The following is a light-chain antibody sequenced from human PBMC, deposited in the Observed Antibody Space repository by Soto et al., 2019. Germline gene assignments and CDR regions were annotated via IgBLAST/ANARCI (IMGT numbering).Light chain of an antibody. V-gene: IGLV2-14*01. CDR1: SSDVGGYKD. CDR2: EVS. CDR3: SSYTSTSTWV. J-gene: IGLJ3*02. Sequence: QSSLTQPASVSGSPGQSITISCTGTSSDVGGYKDVSWYQQHPGKAPKLMIYEVSNRPSGVSHRFSGSKSGNTASLTISGLQAEDEAEYYCSSYTSTSTWVFGGGTKLTVL.